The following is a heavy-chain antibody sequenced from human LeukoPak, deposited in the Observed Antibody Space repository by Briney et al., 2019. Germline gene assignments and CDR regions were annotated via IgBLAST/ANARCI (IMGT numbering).Heavy chain of an antibody. V-gene: IGHV1-18*01. D-gene: IGHD3-9*01. Sequence: ASVKVSCKASGYIFSIYTIAWVRPAPGQGLEWVACISTYNANTSNAQKVQGRATMTTGTSTSIAYKELRSLRSDGTAVYYGVKDDDRATRTDLDPFDMWGQGTMVIVSS. CDR2: ISTYNANT. CDR3: VKDDDRATRTDLDPFDM. J-gene: IGHJ3*02. CDR1: GYIFSIYT.